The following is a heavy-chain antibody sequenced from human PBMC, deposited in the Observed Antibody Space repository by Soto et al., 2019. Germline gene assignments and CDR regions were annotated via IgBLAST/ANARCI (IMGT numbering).Heavy chain of an antibody. D-gene: IGHD6-13*01. J-gene: IGHJ4*02. Sequence: LRLSCAASGFTFSSYGMHWVRQAPGKGLEWVAVIWYDGSNKYYADSVKGRFTISRDNSKNTLYLQMNSLRAEDTAVYYCARDPTRRSSWYGYWGQGTLVTVSS. CDR1: GFTFSSYG. CDR2: IWYDGSNK. V-gene: IGHV3-33*01. CDR3: ARDPTRRSSWYGY.